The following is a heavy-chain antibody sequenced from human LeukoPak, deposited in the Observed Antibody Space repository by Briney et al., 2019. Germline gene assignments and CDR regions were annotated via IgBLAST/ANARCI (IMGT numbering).Heavy chain of an antibody. CDR3: AKVEDTGPFDP. V-gene: IGHV3-30*18. CDR2: ISYDGSNK. J-gene: IGHJ5*02. Sequence: GRSLRLSCAASGFTFSSYGMHWVRQAPGKGLEWVAVISYDGSNKYYADSVRGRFTISRDNSKNTLYLQMNSLRAEDTAVYYCAKVEDTGPFDPWGQGTLVTVSS. CDR1: GFTFSSYG. D-gene: IGHD5-18*01.